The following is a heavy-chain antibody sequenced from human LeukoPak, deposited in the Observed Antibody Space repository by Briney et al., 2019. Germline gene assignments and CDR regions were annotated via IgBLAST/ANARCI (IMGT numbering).Heavy chain of an antibody. V-gene: IGHV5-51*01. CDR2: IYPGDSDT. CDR3: ARLRGLYCSSTSCYPYYFDY. Sequence: GESLKISCQGSGYSFTSDWIGWVRQMPGKGLEWMGIIYPGDSDTKYSPSFQGQVTFSADKSISTAYLQWSSLKASDTAMYYCARLRGLYCSSTSCYPYYFDYWGQGTLVTVSS. CDR1: GYSFTSDW. J-gene: IGHJ4*02. D-gene: IGHD2-2*01.